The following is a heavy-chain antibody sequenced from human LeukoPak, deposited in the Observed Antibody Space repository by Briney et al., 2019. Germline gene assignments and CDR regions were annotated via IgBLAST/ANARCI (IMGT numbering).Heavy chain of an antibody. CDR3: ARDNMKDGGIAAAGTGY. D-gene: IGHD6-13*01. CDR1: GFTFSSYW. J-gene: IGHJ4*02. CDR2: IKQDGSEK. V-gene: IGHV3-7*01. Sequence: PGGSLRLSCAASGFTFSSYWMSWVRQAPGKGLEWVANIKQDGSEKYYVDSVEGRFTISRDNAKNSLYLQLNSLRAEDTAIYYCARDNMKDGGIAAAGTGYWGQGTLVTVSS.